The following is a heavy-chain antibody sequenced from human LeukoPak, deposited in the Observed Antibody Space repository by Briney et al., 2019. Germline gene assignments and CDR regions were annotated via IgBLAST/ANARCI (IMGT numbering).Heavy chain of an antibody. CDR3: AKDKGRIVLMVYAYDY. Sequence: QPGGSLRLSCAASGFTFSSYAMSWVRQAPGKGLEWVSAISGSGGSTYYADSVKGRFTISRDNSKNTLYLQMNSLRAEDTAVYYCAKDKGRIVLMVYAYDYWGQGTLVTVSS. CDR2: ISGSGGST. D-gene: IGHD2-8*01. CDR1: GFTFSSYA. J-gene: IGHJ4*02. V-gene: IGHV3-23*01.